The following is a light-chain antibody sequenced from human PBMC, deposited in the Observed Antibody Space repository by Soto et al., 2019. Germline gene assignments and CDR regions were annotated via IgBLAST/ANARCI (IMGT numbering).Light chain of an antibody. Sequence: QSVLTQPPSVSGAPGQRVTISCTGSSSNIGAGYDVHWYQQFPGTAPKLLIYGNNNRPSGVPDRFSGSKSGTSASLAITGLQAEDEADYYWQSYDSSLSGVFGSGTKLTVL. CDR1: SSNIGAGYD. J-gene: IGLJ1*01. CDR2: GNN. CDR3: QSYDSSLSGV. V-gene: IGLV1-40*01.